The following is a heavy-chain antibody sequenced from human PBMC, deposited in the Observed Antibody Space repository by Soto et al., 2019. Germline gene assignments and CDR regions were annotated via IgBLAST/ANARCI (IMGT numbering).Heavy chain of an antibody. CDR1: GYTFTSYD. J-gene: IGHJ4*02. Sequence: ASVKVSCKASGYTFTSYDIYWVRQATGQGLEWMGWMNPNTGNSGYAQKFQGRVTMTSDTSISTAHMELSSLRSEDTAVYYCARRAETNGWNGFGADKYYFDFWGQGTLVTVS. D-gene: IGHD1-1*01. CDR2: MNPNTGNS. CDR3: ARRAETNGWNGFGADKYYFDF. V-gene: IGHV1-8*01.